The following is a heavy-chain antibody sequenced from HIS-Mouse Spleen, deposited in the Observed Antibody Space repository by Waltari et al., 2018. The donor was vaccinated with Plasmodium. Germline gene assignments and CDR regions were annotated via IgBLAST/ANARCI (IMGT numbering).Heavy chain of an antibody. CDR1: GFTFSSYA. J-gene: IGHJ4*02. CDR2: ISGSGGST. D-gene: IGHD1-26*01. Sequence: EVQLLESGGGLVQPGGSLRLSCAASGFTFSSYAMSWVRQAPGNGLGWVSAISGSGGSTYYADSVKGRFTISRDNSKNTLYLQMNSLRAEDTAVYYCAKDSVGAPYFDYWGQGTLVTVSS. V-gene: IGHV3-23*01. CDR3: AKDSVGAPYFDY.